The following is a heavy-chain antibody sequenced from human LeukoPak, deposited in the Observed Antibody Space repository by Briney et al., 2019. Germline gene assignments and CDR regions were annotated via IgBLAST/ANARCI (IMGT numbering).Heavy chain of an antibody. CDR1: GFIFSDYW. CDR2: MKLDGSEE. CDR3: ARDYCSGESCYDH. Sequence: GRSLRLSCAASGFIFSDYWMGWVRQAPGKGLEWVANMKLDGSEEYYLDSVKGRFIISRDNANNSLSLQMNSLRTEDTAVYYCARDYCSGESCYDHWGQGTLVTVSS. V-gene: IGHV3-7*03. J-gene: IGHJ4*02. D-gene: IGHD2-15*01.